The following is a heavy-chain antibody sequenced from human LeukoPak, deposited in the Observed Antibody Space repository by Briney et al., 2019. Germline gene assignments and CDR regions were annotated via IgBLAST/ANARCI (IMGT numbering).Heavy chain of an antibody. CDR3: ARSPFSGDDDAFDI. CDR2: ITPFNGNT. CDR1: GYTFTSYA. D-gene: IGHD5-12*01. J-gene: IGHJ3*02. Sequence: SVKVSCKASGYTFTSYAMNWVRQAPGQALEWMGWITPFNGNTNYAQQFQDRVTITRDRSRNTVYMELNSLRFEDTAMYYCARSPFSGDDDAFDIWGQGTMVTVSS. V-gene: IGHV1-45*02.